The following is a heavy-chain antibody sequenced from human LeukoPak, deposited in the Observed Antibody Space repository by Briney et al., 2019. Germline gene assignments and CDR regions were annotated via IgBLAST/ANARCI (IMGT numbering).Heavy chain of an antibody. CDR1: GGSISSYY. J-gene: IGHJ6*03. D-gene: IGHD3-10*01. Sequence: SETLSLTCTVSGGSISSYYWSWIRQPPGKGLEWIGYIYYSGSTNYNPSLKSRVTISVDTSKNQFSLKLSSVTAADTAVYYCARGQYYYGSGSYSYYMDVWGKGTTVTVSS. CDR3: ARGQYYYGSGSYSYYMDV. CDR2: IYYSGST. V-gene: IGHV4-59*01.